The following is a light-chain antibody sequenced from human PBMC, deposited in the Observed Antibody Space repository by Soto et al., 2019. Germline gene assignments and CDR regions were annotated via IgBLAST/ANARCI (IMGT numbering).Light chain of an antibody. Sequence: DVQMTQAPSSLSASVGDRVTITCRASQGIRNYLAWYQQKPGKVPKLLIYAASILQSGVPSRFSGSGSGTDFTLTISSLQPEDVATYYCQKYNSAPRTFGGGNKVEI. V-gene: IGKV1-27*01. CDR1: QGIRNY. J-gene: IGKJ4*01. CDR3: QKYNSAPRT. CDR2: AAS.